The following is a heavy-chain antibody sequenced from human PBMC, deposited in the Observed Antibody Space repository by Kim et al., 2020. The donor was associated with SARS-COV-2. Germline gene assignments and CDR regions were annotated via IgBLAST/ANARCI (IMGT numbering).Heavy chain of an antibody. Sequence: ADSVKGRFNISRDNAKNSLYLQMNSLRAGDTALYYCAKDKEYQLLFWFDPWGQGTLVTVSS. D-gene: IGHD2-2*01. V-gene: IGHV3-9*01. J-gene: IGHJ5*02. CDR3: AKDKEYQLLFWFDP.